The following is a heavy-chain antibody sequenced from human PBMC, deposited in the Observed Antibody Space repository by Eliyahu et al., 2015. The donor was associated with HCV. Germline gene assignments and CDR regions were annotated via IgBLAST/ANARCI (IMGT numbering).Heavy chain of an antibody. CDR2: ISHDGSNK. CDR3: TRGGCSGGACSFGSNDDY. CDR1: GXTFNNFY. V-gene: IGHV3-30-3*01. J-gene: IGHJ4*02. D-gene: IGHD2-15*01. Sequence: QVQLVESGGGVVQPGXSXRXXXAXXGXTFNNFYRHWVRQAPGKGLEWVAVISHDGSNKYYADSVKGRFTISRDNSKNTLFLQMNSLRVEDTALYYCTRGGCSGGACSFGSNDDYWGQGTLVTVSS.